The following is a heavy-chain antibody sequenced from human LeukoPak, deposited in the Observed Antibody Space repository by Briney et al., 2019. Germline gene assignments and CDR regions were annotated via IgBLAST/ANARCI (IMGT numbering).Heavy chain of an antibody. D-gene: IGHD5-24*01. CDR2: IYYSGGT. Sequence: SETLSLTCSVSGASISTYFWSWLRQPAGKGLEWIGYIYYSGGTDYNPSLKSRVTISVDTSKNQFSLKLRSVTAADTAVYYCARHVTISGPYDASDIWGQGTMVTVSP. V-gene: IGHV4-59*08. CDR3: ARHVTISGPYDASDI. J-gene: IGHJ3*02. CDR1: GASISTYF.